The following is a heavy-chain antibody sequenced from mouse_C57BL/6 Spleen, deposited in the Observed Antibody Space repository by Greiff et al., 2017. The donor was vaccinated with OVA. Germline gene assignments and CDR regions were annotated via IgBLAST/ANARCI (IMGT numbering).Heavy chain of an antibody. CDR3: AKNSLTAQATWFAY. CDR2: IWRGGST. Sequence: VQLQQSGPGLVQPSQSLSITCTVSGFSLTSYGVHWVRQSPGKGLEWLGVIWRGGSTDYNAAFMSRLSITKDNSKSQVFFKMNSLQADDTAIYYCAKNSLTAQATWFAYWGQGTLVTVSA. J-gene: IGHJ3*01. V-gene: IGHV2-5*01. CDR1: GFSLTSYG. D-gene: IGHD3-2*02.